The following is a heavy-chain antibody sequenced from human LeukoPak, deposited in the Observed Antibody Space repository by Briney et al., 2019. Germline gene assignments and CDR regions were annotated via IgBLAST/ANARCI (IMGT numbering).Heavy chain of an antibody. J-gene: IGHJ4*02. V-gene: IGHV4-38-2*02. Sequence: SETLSLTCSVSGYSISSGNYWGWIRQPPGKTLEWIGSTYHSGSTQLHPSLHSRVTISVDTSKNQFFLNLSSVTATDTAVYYCARGEVGSIGRLGYWGQGTLVTVSS. D-gene: IGHD1-26*01. CDR3: ARGEVGSIGRLGY. CDR1: GYSISSGNY. CDR2: TYHSGST.